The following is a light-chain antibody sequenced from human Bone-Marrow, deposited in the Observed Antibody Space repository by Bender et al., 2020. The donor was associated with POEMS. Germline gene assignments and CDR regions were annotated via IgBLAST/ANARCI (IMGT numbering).Light chain of an antibody. V-gene: IGLV3-21*02. CDR2: DNS. J-gene: IGLJ1*01. Sequence: SYVLTQPPSVSVAPGQTAKISCGGDNIGTKSVHWYQQRPGQAPVLVVYDNSDRPSKIPERFSGSNSGNTATLTISRVEAGDEAGYFCQVWEPTSDLPAVFGTGTKVAVL. CDR1: NIGTKS. CDR3: QVWEPTSDLPAV.